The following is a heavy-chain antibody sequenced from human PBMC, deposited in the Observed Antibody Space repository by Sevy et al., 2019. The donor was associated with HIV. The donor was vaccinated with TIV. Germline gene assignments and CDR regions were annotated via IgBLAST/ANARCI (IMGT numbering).Heavy chain of an antibody. J-gene: IGHJ4*02. CDR2: INHSGST. CDR3: ARGRDDSSGYYFDY. CDR1: GGSFSGYY. V-gene: IGHV4-34*01. Sequence: SETLSLTCAVYGGSFSGYYWSWIRQPPGKGLEWIGEINHSGSTNYSPSLKSRVTISVDTSKNQFSLKLSSVTAADTAVYYCARGRDDSSGYYFDYWGQGTLVTVSS. D-gene: IGHD3-22*01.